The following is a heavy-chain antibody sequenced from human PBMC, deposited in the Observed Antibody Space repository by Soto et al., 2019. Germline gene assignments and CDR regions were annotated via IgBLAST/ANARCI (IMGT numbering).Heavy chain of an antibody. J-gene: IGHJ6*02. V-gene: IGHV3-21*01. D-gene: IGHD2-2*02. CDR1: GFTFSTYS. CDR3: AREYTAWPLAYGLDV. Sequence: GGSLRLSCVGSGFTFSTYSINWVRQAPGKGLEWVSSISSRSDIYYADSVKGRFTISRDNAENSVSLQMNSLRAEDTAVYYCAREYTAWPLAYGLDVWGQGTTVTVSS. CDR2: ISSRSDI.